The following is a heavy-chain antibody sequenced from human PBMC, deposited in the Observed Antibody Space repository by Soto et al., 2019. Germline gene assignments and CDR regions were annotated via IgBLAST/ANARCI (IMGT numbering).Heavy chain of an antibody. V-gene: IGHV1-58*01. D-gene: IGHD3-9*01. Sequence: SVKVSCKTSGFTFSSSTLQWVRLPRGQRLEWIGWIAAGSGDTNYAQKVHERVSITRDMSTSTVYMELSNLRSEDTAIYYCAAHAGLRYFDWNSAGYGFDSWGQGTMVTVSS. CDR1: GFTFSSST. CDR3: AAHAGLRYFDWNSAGYGFDS. CDR2: IAAGSGDT. J-gene: IGHJ3*02.